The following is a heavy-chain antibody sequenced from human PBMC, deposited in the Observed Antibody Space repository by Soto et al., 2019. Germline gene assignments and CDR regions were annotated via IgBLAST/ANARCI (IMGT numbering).Heavy chain of an antibody. CDR1: GYTFTSYG. D-gene: IGHD2-2*02. Sequence: VASVKVSCKASGYTFTSYGISWVRQAPGQGXEWMGWISAYNGNTNYAQKLQGRVTMTTDTSTSTAYMELRSLRSDDTAVYYCARLLVVPAAILDYYYGMDVWGQGTTVTVSS. J-gene: IGHJ6*02. CDR3: ARLLVVPAAILDYYYGMDV. V-gene: IGHV1-18*01. CDR2: ISAYNGNT.